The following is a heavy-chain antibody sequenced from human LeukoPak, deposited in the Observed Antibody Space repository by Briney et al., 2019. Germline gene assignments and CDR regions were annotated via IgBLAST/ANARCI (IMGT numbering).Heavy chain of an antibody. V-gene: IGHV3-11*01. CDR1: GFTFSDSY. CDR2: ISSSGSTI. J-gene: IGHJ4*02. D-gene: IGHD6-19*01. CDR3: TRGLDSSGRGAY. Sequence: GGSLRLSCAASGFTFSDSYMSWIRQAPGKGLEGLSYISSSGSTIYYADSVKGRFTISRDNDKNSLYLEINSVRAEDTAVYYCTRGLDSSGRGAYWGQGTLVTVSS.